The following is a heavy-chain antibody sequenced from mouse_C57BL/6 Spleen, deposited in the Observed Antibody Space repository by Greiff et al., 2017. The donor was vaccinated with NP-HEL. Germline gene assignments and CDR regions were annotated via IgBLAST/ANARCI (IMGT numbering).Heavy chain of an antibody. D-gene: IGHD6-1*01. V-gene: IGHV5-4*03. CDR3: ARGGSLWYFDV. CDR1: GFTFSSYA. CDR2: ISDGGSYT. Sequence: EVKLVESGGGLVKPGGSLKLSCAASGFTFSSYAMSWVRQTPEKRLEWVATISDGGSYTYYPDNVKGRFTISRDNAKNNLYLQMSHLKSEDTAMYYCARGGSLWYFDVWGTGTTVTVSS. J-gene: IGHJ1*03.